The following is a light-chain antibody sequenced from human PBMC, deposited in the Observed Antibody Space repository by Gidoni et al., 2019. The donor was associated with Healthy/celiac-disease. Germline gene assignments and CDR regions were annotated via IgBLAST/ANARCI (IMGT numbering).Light chain of an antibody. CDR2: GKN. CDR3: NSRDSSGNHPVV. CDR1: SLRGYY. V-gene: IGLV3-19*01. J-gene: IGLJ2*01. Sequence: SSELTQDPAVSVALGQTVRITCQGDSLRGYYASWYQQKPGQAPVLVIYGKNNRPSGIPDRFSGSSSGKTASLTITGAQAEDEADYYCNSRDSSGNHPVVFGGGTKLTVL.